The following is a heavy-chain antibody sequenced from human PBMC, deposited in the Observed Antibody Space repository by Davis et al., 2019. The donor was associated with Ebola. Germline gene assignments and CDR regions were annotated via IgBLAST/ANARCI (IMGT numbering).Heavy chain of an antibody. CDR1: GFTFKSFD. V-gene: IGHV3-21*01. CDR3: ARKDFGDYAYSDY. D-gene: IGHD4-17*01. J-gene: IGHJ4*02. Sequence: GGSLRLSCAASGFTFKSFDMNWFRQPPGGGLEWVASIKIDVSYIYYAASVTGRFTVSRDNAKNSLYRQMTSLKVEDSAVYFCARKDFGDYAYSDYWGQGTLVTVSS. CDR2: IKIDVSYI.